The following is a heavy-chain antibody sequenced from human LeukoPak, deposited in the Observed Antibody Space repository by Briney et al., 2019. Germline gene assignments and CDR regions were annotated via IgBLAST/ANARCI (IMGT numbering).Heavy chain of an antibody. V-gene: IGHV1-2*02. D-gene: IGHD6-13*01. CDR1: GYTFTGYY. Sequence: GASVTVSCTASGYTFTGYYMHWVRQAPGQGLEWMGWINPNSGGTNYAQKFQGRVTMTRDTSISTAYMELSRLRSDDTAVYYCAREVAAAGISWFDPWGQGTLVTVSS. J-gene: IGHJ5*02. CDR2: INPNSGGT. CDR3: AREVAAAGISWFDP.